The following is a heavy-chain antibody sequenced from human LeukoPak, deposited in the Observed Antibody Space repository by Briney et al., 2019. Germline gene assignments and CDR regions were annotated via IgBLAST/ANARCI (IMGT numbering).Heavy chain of an antibody. CDR3: AGQGYCSSTSCKRDY. Sequence: GRSLRLSCAASGFTFSSYGMHWVRQAPGKGLEWVAVISYDGSNKYYADSVKGRFTISRDNSKNTLYLQMNSLRAEDTAVYYCAGQGYCSSTSCKRDYWGQGTLVTVSS. CDR2: ISYDGSNK. CDR1: GFTFSSYG. J-gene: IGHJ4*02. V-gene: IGHV3-30*03. D-gene: IGHD2-2*01.